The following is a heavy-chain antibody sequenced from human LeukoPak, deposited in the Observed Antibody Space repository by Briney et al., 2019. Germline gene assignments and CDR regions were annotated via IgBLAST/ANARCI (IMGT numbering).Heavy chain of an antibody. CDR2: INPNIGGT. CDR3: ARDFRITAAGTGYYYGVDV. CDR1: GYTFTGYH. Sequence: ASVKVSCKASGYTFTGYHMHWVRQAPGQGLEWMGWINPNIGGTNYAQKFQGRVTMTRDTSISTAYMELRRLRSDDTAVYYCARDFRITAAGTGYYYGVDVWGQGTTVTVSS. J-gene: IGHJ6*02. D-gene: IGHD6-13*01. V-gene: IGHV1-2*02.